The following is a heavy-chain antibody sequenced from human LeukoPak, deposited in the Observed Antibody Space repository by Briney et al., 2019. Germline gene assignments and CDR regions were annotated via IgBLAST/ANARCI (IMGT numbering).Heavy chain of an antibody. CDR3: ARCVFWSGYYCLFDY. V-gene: IGHV4-34*01. Sequence: SETLSLTCAVYGGSFSGYYWSWIRQPPGKGPEWIGEINHSGSTNYNPSLKSRVTISVDTSKNQFSLKLSSVTAADTAVYYCARCVFWSGYYCLFDYWGQGTLVTVSS. D-gene: IGHD3-3*01. CDR1: GGSFSGYY. CDR2: INHSGST. J-gene: IGHJ4*02.